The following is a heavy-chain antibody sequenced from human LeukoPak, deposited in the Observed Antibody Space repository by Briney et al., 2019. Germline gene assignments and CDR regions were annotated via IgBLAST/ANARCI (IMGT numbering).Heavy chain of an antibody. Sequence: SVKVSCKASGGTLSSYAISWVRQAPGQGLEWMGRIIPILGIANYAQKFQGRVTITADKSTSTAYMELSSLRSEDTAVYYCARIGVAGTAGNYYGMDVWGQGTTVTVSS. J-gene: IGHJ6*02. CDR3: ARIGVAGTAGNYYGMDV. D-gene: IGHD2-21*02. CDR2: IIPILGIA. V-gene: IGHV1-69*04. CDR1: GGTLSSYA.